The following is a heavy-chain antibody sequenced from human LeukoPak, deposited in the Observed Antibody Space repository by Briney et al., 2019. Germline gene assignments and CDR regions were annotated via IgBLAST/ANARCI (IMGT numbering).Heavy chain of an antibody. D-gene: IGHD1-26*01. CDR1: GFTFSSHG. V-gene: IGHV3-23*01. CDR3: AKVLVGVTCFEY. CDR2: ISGSGSST. J-gene: IGHJ4*02. Sequence: GGSLRLSCAASGFTFSSHGMSWVRQAPGKGLEWVSAISGSGSSTYYADSVKGRFTMSRDNSKNTLYLQMNSLRAEDTAVYYCAKVLVGVTCFEYWGQGTLVTVSS.